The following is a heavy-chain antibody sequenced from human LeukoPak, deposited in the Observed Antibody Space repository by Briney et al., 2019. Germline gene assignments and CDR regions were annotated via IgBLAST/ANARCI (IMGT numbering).Heavy chain of an antibody. CDR1: GFTFSSCS. D-gene: IGHD3-16*01. CDR2: ISSSSSYI. V-gene: IGHV3-21*01. CDR3: ARAPGGWNFDF. Sequence: GGSLRLSCAASGFTFSSCSMNWVRQAPGKGLEWVSSISSSSSYIYYADSVKGRFTISRDNAKNSLYLQMNSLRAEDTAVYYCARAPGGWNFDFWGQGTLVTVSS. J-gene: IGHJ4*02.